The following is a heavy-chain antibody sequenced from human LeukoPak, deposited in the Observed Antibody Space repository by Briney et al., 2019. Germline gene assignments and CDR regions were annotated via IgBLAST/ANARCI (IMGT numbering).Heavy chain of an antibody. CDR1: GGFVSRES. V-gene: IGHV4-59*02. CDR2: ISHSGAS. J-gene: IGHJ2*01. CDR3: ARGYSSRYWYFDL. D-gene: IGHD6-13*01. Sequence: TSETLSLTCTVSGGFVSRESWTWIRQFPDKRLEWIGYISHSGASDYKPSLESRVTISRDTPKNQFSLKLSSVTAADTAVYYCARGYSSRYWYFDLWGRGTLVTVSS.